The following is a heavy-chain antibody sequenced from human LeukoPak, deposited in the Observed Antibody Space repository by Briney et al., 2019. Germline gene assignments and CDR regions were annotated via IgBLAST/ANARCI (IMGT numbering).Heavy chain of an antibody. CDR1: GFTFSDYF. CDR2: ISSSGSTI. D-gene: IGHD6-13*01. CDR3: ARVEYSSSWQIVYYFDY. J-gene: IGHJ4*02. V-gene: IGHV3-11*04. Sequence: GGSLRLSCAASGFTFSDYFMSWIRQAPGKGLEWVSYISSSGSTIYYADSVKGRFTISRDNAKNSLYLQMNSLTAEDTAVYYCARVEYSSSWQIVYYFDYWGQGTLVTVCS.